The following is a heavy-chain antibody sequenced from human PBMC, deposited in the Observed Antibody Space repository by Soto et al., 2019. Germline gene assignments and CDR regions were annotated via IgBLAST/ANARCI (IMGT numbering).Heavy chain of an antibody. V-gene: IGHV1-18*01. CDR3: ARPSGSYGDYAWSLKY. J-gene: IGHJ4*02. D-gene: IGHD4-17*01. Sequence: QVQLVQPGAEVKKPGASVKVSCKASGYTFTGYSVGWVRQAPGQGLEWMGWISAYSGDTYYAQRFQDRLTMTTDASTSTAYMELTSLRSDDTAVYYCARPSGSYGDYAWSLKYWGQGTLVTVSS. CDR1: GYTFTGYS. CDR2: ISAYSGDT.